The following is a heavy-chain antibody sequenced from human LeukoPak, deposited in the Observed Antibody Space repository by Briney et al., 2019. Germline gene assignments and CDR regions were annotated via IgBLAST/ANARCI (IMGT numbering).Heavy chain of an antibody. CDR2: IYHTGSA. V-gene: IGHV4-59*01. D-gene: IGHD3-22*01. Sequence: PSETLSLTCTVSGGSMNNYYWSWIRQSPGKGLEWVGYIYHTGSATYKPSLKGRVTLSLDTSKNQFSLRLNSVTAADTAVYYCARGRGDSKGTSFDFWGQGTLVTVSS. CDR1: GGSMNNYY. CDR3: ARGRGDSKGTSFDF. J-gene: IGHJ4*02.